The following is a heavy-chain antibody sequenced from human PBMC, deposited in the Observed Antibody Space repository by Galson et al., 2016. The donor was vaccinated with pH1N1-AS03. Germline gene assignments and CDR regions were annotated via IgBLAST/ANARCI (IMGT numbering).Heavy chain of an antibody. CDR2: ISPIFGSA. J-gene: IGHJ4*02. CDR1: GGTLNNYA. Sequence: SVKVSCKASGGTLNNYAINWVRQAPGQGLEWMGGISPIFGSANHAQKFQGRVTITADIFTNTVYMELSSLRSEDTAVYYCARAPDGSGSLYYFDYWGQGTLVTVSS. V-gene: IGHV1-69*06. D-gene: IGHD3-10*01. CDR3: ARAPDGSGSLYYFDY.